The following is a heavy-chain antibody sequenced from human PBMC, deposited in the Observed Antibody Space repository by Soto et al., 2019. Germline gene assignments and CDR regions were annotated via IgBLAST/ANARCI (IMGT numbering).Heavy chain of an antibody. J-gene: IGHJ6*02. D-gene: IGHD2-15*01. CDR1: GYSFTSYW. CDR3: ARQKIAARPGCSGGSCYSNNYYYGMDV. CDR2: IDPSDSYT. Sequence: GECLNLSCKGSGYSFTSYWLRWVRRMPGKGLEWMGRIDPSDSYTNYSPSFQGHVTISAHRSISTAYLQWSSLKTSDTAMYYCARQKIAARPGCSGGSCYSNNYYYGMDVWGQGTTVTVSS. V-gene: IGHV5-10-1*01.